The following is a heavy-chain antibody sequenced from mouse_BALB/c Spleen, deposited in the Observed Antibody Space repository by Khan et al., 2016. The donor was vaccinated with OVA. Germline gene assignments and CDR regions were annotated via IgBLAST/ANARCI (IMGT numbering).Heavy chain of an antibody. Sequence: QVRLQQSGAELARPGASVKMSCKASGYTFTSHTMHWVKQRPGQGLEWIGYINPRSGYTQYNQKFNDKATLTADISSSTAYMQLSSLTSEDPAVYDCARRKTEYALDYWGQGTSVTVSS. J-gene: IGHJ4*01. V-gene: IGHV1-4*01. CDR2: INPRSGYT. CDR1: GYTFTSHT. CDR3: ARRKTEYALDY.